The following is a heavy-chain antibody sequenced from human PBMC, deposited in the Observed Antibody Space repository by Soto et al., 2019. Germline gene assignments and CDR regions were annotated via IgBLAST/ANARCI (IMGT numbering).Heavy chain of an antibody. V-gene: IGHV4-31*03. J-gene: IGHJ6*02. CDR2: IYYSGST. CDR3: ARDRSIAARRNYYYYGMDV. Sequence: SETLSLTCTVSGGSISSGGYYWSWIRQHPGKGLEWIGYIYYSGSTYYNPSLKSRVTISVDTSKNQFSLKLSSVTAADTAVYYCARDRSIAARRNYYYYGMDVWGQGTTVTVSS. CDR1: GGSISSGGYY. D-gene: IGHD6-6*01.